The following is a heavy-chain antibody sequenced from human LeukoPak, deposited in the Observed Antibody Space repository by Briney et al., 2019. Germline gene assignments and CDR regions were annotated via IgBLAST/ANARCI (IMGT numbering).Heavy chain of an antibody. CDR1: GFTFSSYA. CDR2: ISYDGSNK. Sequence: PGRSLRLSCAASGFTFSSYAMHWVRQAPGKGLEWVAVISYDGSNKYYADSVKGRFTISRDNSKNTLYLQMNSLRAEDTAVYYCARDRAPNQWLVSYYYGMDVWGQGTTVTVSS. CDR3: ARDRAPNQWLVSYYYGMDV. V-gene: IGHV3-30-3*01. D-gene: IGHD6-19*01. J-gene: IGHJ6*02.